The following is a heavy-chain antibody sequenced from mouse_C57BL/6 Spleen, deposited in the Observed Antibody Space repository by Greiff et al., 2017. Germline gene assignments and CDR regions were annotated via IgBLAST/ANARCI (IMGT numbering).Heavy chain of an antibody. J-gene: IGHJ1*03. Sequence: VQLQQSGPELVKPGDSVKISCKASGYSFTGYFMNWVMQSHGKSLEWIGRINPYNGATFYNQKYKGKATLTVDKSSSTAHMELRILTSEDSAVYYCARSITTVTGDFDVWGTGTTVTVSS. CDR1: GYSFTGYF. V-gene: IGHV1-20*01. CDR3: ARSITTVTGDFDV. CDR2: INPYNGAT. D-gene: IGHD1-1*01.